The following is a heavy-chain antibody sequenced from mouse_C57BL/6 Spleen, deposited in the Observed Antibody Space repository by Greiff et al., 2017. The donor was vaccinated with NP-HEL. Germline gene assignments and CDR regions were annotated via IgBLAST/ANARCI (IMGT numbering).Heavy chain of an antibody. CDR1: GFTFSSYG. Sequence: EVKLVESGGDLVKPGGSLKLSCAASGFTFSSYGMSWVRQTPDKRLEWVATISSGGSSTYYPDSVKGRFTISRDNAKNTLYLQMSSLKSEDTAMYYCARHDYSNYMLYAMDYWGQGTSVTVSS. J-gene: IGHJ4*01. V-gene: IGHV5-6*01. D-gene: IGHD2-5*01. CDR2: ISSGGSST. CDR3: ARHDYSNYMLYAMDY.